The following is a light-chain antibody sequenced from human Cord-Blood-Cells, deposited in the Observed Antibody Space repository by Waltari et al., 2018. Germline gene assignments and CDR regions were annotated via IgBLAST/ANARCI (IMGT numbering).Light chain of an antibody. CDR2: EDN. V-gene: IGLV6-57*01. J-gene: IGLJ3*02. Sequence: NFMLTQPHSVSESPGKTVTISCTRSSGSIASNYVQWYQQRPGSSPPTVIDEDNPRPSGVPDRFSGSIDSSSNSASLTISGLKTEDEADYYCQSYDSSSWVFGGGTKLTVL. CDR3: QSYDSSSWV. CDR1: SGSIASNY.